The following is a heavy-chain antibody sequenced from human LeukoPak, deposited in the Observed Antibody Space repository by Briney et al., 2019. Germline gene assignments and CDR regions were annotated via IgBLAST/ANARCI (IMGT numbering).Heavy chain of an antibody. V-gene: IGHV3-7*01. Sequence: GGSLRLSCAVSGLTFSSSWMDGVRQAPGKGLEWVASINPDGKKKYSADSVKGRFTISRDNAENSLYLQMNSLRVEDTAFYYCARDLAYSRLDYWGQGMLVTVSS. D-gene: IGHD5-18*01. CDR1: GLTFSSSW. CDR3: ARDLAYSRLDY. CDR2: INPDGKKK. J-gene: IGHJ4*02.